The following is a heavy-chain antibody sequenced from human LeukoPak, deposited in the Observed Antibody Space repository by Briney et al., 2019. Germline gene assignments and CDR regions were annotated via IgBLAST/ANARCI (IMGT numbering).Heavy chain of an antibody. CDR2: ISAYNGNT. V-gene: IGHV1-18*01. J-gene: IGHJ4*02. Sequence: ASVKVSCKASGYTFTSYGISWVRQAPGQGLEWMGWISAYNGNTNYAQKLQGRVTLTTDTSTSTAYMELRSLRSDDTAVYYCARDGGQTYDYVWGSYRTANFDYWGQGTLVTVSS. CDR1: GYTFTSYG. CDR3: ARDGGQTYDYVWGSYRTANFDY. D-gene: IGHD3-16*02.